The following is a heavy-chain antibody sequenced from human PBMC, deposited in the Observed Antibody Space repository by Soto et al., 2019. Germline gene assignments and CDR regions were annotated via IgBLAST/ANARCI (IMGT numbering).Heavy chain of an antibody. V-gene: IGHV1-69*02. Sequence: ASVKVSCKASGGTFSSYTISWVRQAPGQGLEWMGRIIPILGIANYAQKFQGRVTITADKSTSTAYMELSSLRSEDTAVYYCASGTGPYDSSGSDDYWGQGTLVTVSS. CDR2: IIPILGIA. CDR1: GGTFSSYT. CDR3: ASGTGPYDSSGSDDY. D-gene: IGHD3-22*01. J-gene: IGHJ4*02.